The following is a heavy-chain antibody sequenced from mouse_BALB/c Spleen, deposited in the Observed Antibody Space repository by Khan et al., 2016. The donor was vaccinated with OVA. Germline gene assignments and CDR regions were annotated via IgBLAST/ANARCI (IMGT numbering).Heavy chain of an antibody. V-gene: IGHV1-77*01. Sequence: QVQLQQSGPELVKPGASVRMSCRAAGYTFADFLISWLKQRPGQGLEWIGEIYPGSGYIYYNEKFKGKATLTSDKSSNTVYMQLSSLTSEDSAVYFCVRAGYGGFAHWGQGTLVTVSA. CDR1: GYTFADFL. CDR3: VRAGYGGFAH. CDR2: IYPGSGYI. J-gene: IGHJ3*01. D-gene: IGHD3-2*02.